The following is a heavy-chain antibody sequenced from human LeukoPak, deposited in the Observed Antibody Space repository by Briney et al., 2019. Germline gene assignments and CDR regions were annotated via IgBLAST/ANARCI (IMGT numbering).Heavy chain of an antibody. Sequence: GASVKVSCKASGYTFTSYGISWVRQAPGQGLEWMGWISAYNGNTNYAQKFQGRVTMTRDTSISTAYMELSRLRSDDTAVYYCARWLEGFDPWGQGTLVTVSS. CDR1: GYTFTSYG. D-gene: IGHD1-1*01. J-gene: IGHJ5*02. V-gene: IGHV1-18*01. CDR2: ISAYNGNT. CDR3: ARWLEGFDP.